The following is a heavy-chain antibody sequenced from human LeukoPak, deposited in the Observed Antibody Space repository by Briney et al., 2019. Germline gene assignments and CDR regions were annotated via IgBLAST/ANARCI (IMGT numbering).Heavy chain of an antibody. CDR1: G. Sequence: GVTWIRQPPGKALEWLAVIYWDDDKRYNPSLKTRLTITKDTSKNQVVLAMTNMDPVDTATYYCAHPGYGSGSYLRYYYFGLDVWGQGTTVTVSS. CDR2: IYWDDDK. D-gene: IGHD3-10*01. J-gene: IGHJ6*02. CDR3: AHPGYGSGSYLRYYYFGLDV. V-gene: IGHV2-5*02.